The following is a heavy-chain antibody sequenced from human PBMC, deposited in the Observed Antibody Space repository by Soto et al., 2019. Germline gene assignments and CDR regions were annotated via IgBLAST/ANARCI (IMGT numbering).Heavy chain of an antibody. Sequence: SETLSLTCTVSGGSISSYYWSWIRQSPGKGLEWIGYIYYSGSTNYNPSLKSRVTISVDTSKNQFSLKLSSVTAADTAVYYCARDAGSAFDIWGQGTMVTVSS. CDR3: ARDAGSAFDI. CDR1: GGSISSYY. J-gene: IGHJ3*02. V-gene: IGHV4-59*01. CDR2: IYYSGST. D-gene: IGHD2-15*01.